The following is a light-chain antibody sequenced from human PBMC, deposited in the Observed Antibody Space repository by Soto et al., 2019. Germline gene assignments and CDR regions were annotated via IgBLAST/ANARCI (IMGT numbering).Light chain of an antibody. CDR2: DVS. Sequence: QSVLTQPASVSGSPGQSITVSCTGNSSDVGSYNYVSWYQQHPGKAPKLMIYDVSNRPSGVSNRFSGSKSGDTASLTISGLQAEDEADYYCSSYTSSSTVFGTGTKVTVL. J-gene: IGLJ1*01. CDR3: SSYTSSSTV. CDR1: SSDVGSYNY. V-gene: IGLV2-14*01.